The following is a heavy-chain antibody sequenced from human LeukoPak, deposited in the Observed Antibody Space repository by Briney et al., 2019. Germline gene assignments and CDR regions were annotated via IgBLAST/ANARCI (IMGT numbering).Heavy chain of an antibody. V-gene: IGHV3-7*01. CDR1: GVTLSTYW. CDR2: IKQDGSEK. J-gene: IGHJ4*02. CDR3: ASTSGIIEMATMNYYFDS. Sequence: GGSLRLSCAASGVTLSTYWMSWVRQAPGKGLEWVAIIKQDGSEKYYVDSVKGRFTISRDNAKNSLYLQMNSLRAEDTAVYYCASTSGIIEMATMNYYFDSWGQGTLVTVSS. D-gene: IGHD5-24*01.